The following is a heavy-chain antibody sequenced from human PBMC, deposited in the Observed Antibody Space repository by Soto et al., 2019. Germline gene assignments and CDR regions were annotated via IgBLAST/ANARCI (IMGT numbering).Heavy chain of an antibody. CDR3: ARDLNCSGGSCYFLYYYYYYGMDV. V-gene: IGHV3-33*01. Sequence: GGSLRLSCAASGFTFSSYGMHRVRQAPGKGLEWVAVIWYDGSNKYYADSVKGRFTISRDNSKNTLYLQMNSLRAEDTAVYYCARDLNCSGGSCYFLYYYYYYGMDVWGQGTTVTVSS. D-gene: IGHD2-15*01. CDR1: GFTFSSYG. CDR2: IWYDGSNK. J-gene: IGHJ6*02.